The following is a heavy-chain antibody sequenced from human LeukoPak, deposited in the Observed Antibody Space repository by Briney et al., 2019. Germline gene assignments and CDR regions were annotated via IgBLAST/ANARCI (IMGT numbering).Heavy chain of an antibody. Sequence: PGGSLRLSCAASGFTFSSYSMNWVRQAPGKGLEWVSSISSCSSYIYYADSVKGRFTISRDNAKNSLYLQMNSLRAEDTAVYYCAREGIVVVPAAVPIEYYYYYGMDVWGQGTTVTVSS. CDR1: GFTFSSYS. V-gene: IGHV3-21*01. D-gene: IGHD2-2*01. CDR3: AREGIVVVPAAVPIEYYYYYGMDV. CDR2: ISSCSSYI. J-gene: IGHJ6*02.